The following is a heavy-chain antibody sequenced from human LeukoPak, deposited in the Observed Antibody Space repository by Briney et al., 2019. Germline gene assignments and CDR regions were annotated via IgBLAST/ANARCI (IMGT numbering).Heavy chain of an antibody. CDR1: GGTFSSYA. D-gene: IGHD3-16*02. Sequence: EAPVKVSCKASGGTFSSYAISWVRQAPGQGLEWMGWIIAYNGNTNYAQKLQGRVTMTTDTSTSTAYMELRSLRSDDTAVYYCARDNSVGDIAWWFDPWGQGTLVTVSS. V-gene: IGHV1-18*01. CDR2: IIAYNGNT. CDR3: ARDNSVGDIAWWFDP. J-gene: IGHJ5*02.